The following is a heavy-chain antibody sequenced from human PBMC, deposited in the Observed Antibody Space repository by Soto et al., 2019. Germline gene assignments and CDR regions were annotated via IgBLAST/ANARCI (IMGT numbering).Heavy chain of an antibody. Sequence: PGGSLRLSCAASGFTFSSYWMSWVRQAPGKGLEWVANIKQDGSEKYYVDSVKGRFTISRDNAKNSLYLQMNSLRAEDTAVYYCARVGRWAYYDFWSGPNDAFDIWGQGTMVTVSS. CDR3: ARVGRWAYYDFWSGPNDAFDI. D-gene: IGHD3-3*01. CDR1: GFTFSSYW. CDR2: IKQDGSEK. J-gene: IGHJ3*02. V-gene: IGHV3-7*03.